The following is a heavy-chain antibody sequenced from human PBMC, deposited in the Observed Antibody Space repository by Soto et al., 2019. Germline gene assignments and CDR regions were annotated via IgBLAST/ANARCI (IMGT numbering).Heavy chain of an antibody. CDR1: GGSISSSSYY. J-gene: IGHJ2*01. CDR3: ARLCGHATSGDYGLVWLWYFDL. V-gene: IGHV4-39*01. D-gene: IGHD4-17*01. Sequence: QLQLQESGPGLVKPSETLSLTCTVSGGSISSSSYYWGWIRQPPGKGLEWIGSIYYSGSTYYNPSLRSRVTISVDTSKNQFSLKLSSVTAADTAVYYCARLCGHATSGDYGLVWLWYFDLWGRGTLVTVSS. CDR2: IYYSGST.